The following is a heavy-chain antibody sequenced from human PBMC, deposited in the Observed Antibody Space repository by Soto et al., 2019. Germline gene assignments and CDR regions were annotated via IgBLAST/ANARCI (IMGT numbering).Heavy chain of an antibody. CDR2: IGSSSSYT. D-gene: IGHD3-9*01. J-gene: IGHJ4*02. CDR1: GFPFSDYY. V-gene: IGHV3-11*05. Sequence: QVQLVESGGDLVKPGGSLRLPCAASGFPFSDYYMSWIRQAPGKGLEWVSSIGSSSSYTNYADSVKGRFTISRDNAKNSLYLQMNSLRAEDTAVYYCARRRPTGYYNYWGQGTLVTVSA. CDR3: ARRRPTGYYNY.